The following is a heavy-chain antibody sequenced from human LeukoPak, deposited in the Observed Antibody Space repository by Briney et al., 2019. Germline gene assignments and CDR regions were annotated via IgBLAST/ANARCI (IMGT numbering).Heavy chain of an antibody. V-gene: IGHV4-59*08. Sequence: PSETLSLTCTVSGGSISPYYWSWIRQTPGKGLEWIGYIYYSGSRYYNPSLKSRVTISVDTPKNQFSLKLSSVTAPDTAVYYCARLPLSGSYYFDYWGQGILVTVSS. CDR1: GGSISPYY. J-gene: IGHJ4*02. D-gene: IGHD1-26*01. CDR2: IYYSGSR. CDR3: ARLPLSGSYYFDY.